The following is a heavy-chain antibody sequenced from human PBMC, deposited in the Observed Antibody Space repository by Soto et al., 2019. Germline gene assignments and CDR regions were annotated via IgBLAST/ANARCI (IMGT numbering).Heavy chain of an antibody. J-gene: IGHJ6*02. Sequence: GESLKISCKGSGYSFTGYWIGWVRQMPGKGLEWMGIIYPGDSDTRYSPSFQGQVTISADKSISTAYLQWSSLKASDTAMYYCARHPVVVVAATYYYYGMDVWGQGTTVTVSS. CDR3: ARHPVVVVAATYYYYGMDV. V-gene: IGHV5-51*01. CDR1: GYSFTGYW. D-gene: IGHD2-15*01. CDR2: IYPGDSDT.